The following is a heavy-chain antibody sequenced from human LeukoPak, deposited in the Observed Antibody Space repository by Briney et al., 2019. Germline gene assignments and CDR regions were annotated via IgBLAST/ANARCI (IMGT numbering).Heavy chain of an antibody. CDR1: GFTFSSYA. V-gene: IGHV3-23*01. Sequence: GGSLRLSCATPGFTFSSYAMSWVRQAPGKGLEWGSTISGSGGSTYYADSVKGRFTISRDNSKNTLYLQMSSLRAEDTAVYYCTRYNNDHFDYWGQGTLVTVSS. CDR2: ISGSGGST. J-gene: IGHJ4*02. CDR3: TRYNNDHFDY. D-gene: IGHD1-14*01.